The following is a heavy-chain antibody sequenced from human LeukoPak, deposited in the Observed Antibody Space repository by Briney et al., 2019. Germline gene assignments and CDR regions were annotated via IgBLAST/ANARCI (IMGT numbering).Heavy chain of an antibody. CDR3: AREEGAPIAAANI. Sequence: ASVKVSCKSSGYTXTTYSISGVRQAPGQGLEWMGWSSAYNGNTYYAQKFQGRVTMTTDTSTSTAYMELRSLRSDDTAVYYCAREEGAPIAAANIWGLGTMVTVSS. D-gene: IGHD6-13*01. J-gene: IGHJ3*02. V-gene: IGHV1-18*01. CDR1: GYTXTTYS. CDR2: SSAYNGNT.